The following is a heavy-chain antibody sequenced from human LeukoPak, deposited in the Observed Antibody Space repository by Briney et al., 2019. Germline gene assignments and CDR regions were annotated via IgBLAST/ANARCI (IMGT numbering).Heavy chain of an antibody. CDR2: ISSGSNTI. Sequence: GGSLRLSCAASEFTLSTYSMNWVRQAPGKGLEWISYISSGSNTIYYADSVKGRFTISRDNAKNSLYLQMNSLRAEDTAVYYCARRVGATYHFDWWGQGTLVTVSS. J-gene: IGHJ4*02. D-gene: IGHD1-26*01. CDR3: ARRVGATYHFDW. CDR1: EFTLSTYS. V-gene: IGHV3-48*01.